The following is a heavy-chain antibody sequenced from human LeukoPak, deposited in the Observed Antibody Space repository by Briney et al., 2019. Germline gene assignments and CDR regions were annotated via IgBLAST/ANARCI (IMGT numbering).Heavy chain of an antibody. V-gene: IGHV3-53*01. CDR2: IYSGGST. CDR3: ASLETAFYYFDY. CDR1: GFTVSSNY. Sequence: GGSLRLSCAASGFTVSSNYMSWVRQAPGKGLEWVSVIYSGGSTYYADSVKGRFTISRDNSKNTLYLQMNSLRAEDTAVYYCASLETAFYYFDYWGQGTLVTVSS. J-gene: IGHJ4*02.